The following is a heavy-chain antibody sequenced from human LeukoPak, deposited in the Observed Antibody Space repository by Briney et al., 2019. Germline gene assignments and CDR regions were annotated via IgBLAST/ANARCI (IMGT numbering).Heavy chain of an antibody. CDR3: AREITMVRGVIYY. CDR1: GFTVSSNY. J-gene: IGHJ4*02. CDR2: IYSGGST. V-gene: IGHV3-66*01. D-gene: IGHD3-10*01. Sequence: GGSLRLSCAASGFTVSSNYMSWVRQAPGKGLEWVSVIYSGGSTYYADYVKGGFTISRTNSKNTLYLQMNSLRAEDTAVYYCAREITMVRGVIYYWGQGTLVTVSS.